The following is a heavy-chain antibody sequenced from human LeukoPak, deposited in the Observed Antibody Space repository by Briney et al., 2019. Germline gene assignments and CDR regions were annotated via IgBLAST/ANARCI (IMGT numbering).Heavy chain of an antibody. D-gene: IGHD2-21*02. Sequence: GASVTVSCKASGYTFTSYGITWVRQAPGQGLEWMGWISAYNDNTNYAQKLQGRVTMTTDTSTSTAYMELRSLRSDDTAVYYCARAVVTVDSDSFDIWGQGTMVTVSS. CDR2: ISAYNDNT. CDR1: GYTFTSYG. CDR3: ARAVVTVDSDSFDI. V-gene: IGHV1-18*01. J-gene: IGHJ3*02.